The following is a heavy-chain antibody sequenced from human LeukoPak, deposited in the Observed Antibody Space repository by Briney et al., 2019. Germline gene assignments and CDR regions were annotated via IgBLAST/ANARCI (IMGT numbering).Heavy chain of an antibody. J-gene: IGHJ4*02. CDR3: ARDTAMALPDY. Sequence: GASVKVSCKASGYTFTSYYMHWVRQAPGQGLEWMGIINPSGGSTSYAQKFQGRVTMTRDTSTSTVYMELSSLRSDDTAVYYCARDTAMALPDYWGQGTLVTVSS. V-gene: IGHV1-46*01. CDR1: GYTFTSYY. CDR2: INPSGGST. D-gene: IGHD5-18*01.